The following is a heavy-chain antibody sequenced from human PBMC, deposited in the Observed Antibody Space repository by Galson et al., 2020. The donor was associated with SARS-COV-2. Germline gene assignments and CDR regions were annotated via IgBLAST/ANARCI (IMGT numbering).Heavy chain of an antibody. J-gene: IGHJ6*02. Sequence: GESLKISCAASGFTFSNAWMSWVRQAPGKGLEWVGRIKSKTDGGTTDYAAPVKGRFTISRDDSKNTLYLQMNSLKTEDTAVYYCTTPVRFVECLLFGYYGMAVWGQGTTVTVSS. CDR1: GFTFSNAW. V-gene: IGHV3-15*01. CDR3: TTPVRFVECLLFGYYGMAV. D-gene: IGHD3-3*01. CDR2: IKSKTDGGTT.